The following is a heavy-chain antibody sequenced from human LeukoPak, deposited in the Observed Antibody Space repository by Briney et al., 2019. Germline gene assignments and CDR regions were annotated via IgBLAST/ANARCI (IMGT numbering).Heavy chain of an antibody. Sequence: PGGSLRLSCTPSGFTFSSHAMSWVRQAPGKGLEWVSGISGNGAGTYYGDSVKGRFTISRDNSKNTLYLQMNSLRAEDTAVYYCAKVSWESTXXXXDCWGQGTLXTVSS. V-gene: IGHV3-23*02. J-gene: IGHJ4*02. CDR3: AKVSWESTXXXXDC. D-gene: IGHD1-26*01. CDR2: ISGNGAGT. CDR1: GFTFSSHA.